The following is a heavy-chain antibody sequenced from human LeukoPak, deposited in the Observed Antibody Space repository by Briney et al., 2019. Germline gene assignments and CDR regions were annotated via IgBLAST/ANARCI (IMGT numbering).Heavy chain of an antibody. CDR3: ARTSPRAATFDY. Sequence: SETLSLTCTVSGGSISSYYWSWIRQPAGKGLEWIGRIYPSGSTNYNPSLKSRVTMSVDTSRNQFSLKLTSVTAADTAVYYCARTSPRAATFDYWGQGTLVTVSS. D-gene: IGHD2-15*01. CDR1: GGSISSYY. CDR2: IYPSGST. V-gene: IGHV4-4*07. J-gene: IGHJ4*02.